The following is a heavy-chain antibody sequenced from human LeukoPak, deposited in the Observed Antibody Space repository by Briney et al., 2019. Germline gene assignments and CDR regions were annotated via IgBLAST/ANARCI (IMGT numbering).Heavy chain of an antibody. J-gene: IGHJ5*02. V-gene: IGHV5-51*01. Sequence: GESLQISCKGSGYSFTSYWIGWVRQMPGKGLEWMGIIYPGDSDTRYSPSFQGQVTISADKPISTAYLQWSSLKASDTAMYYCARQDYYGSGSYPNWFDPWGQGTLVTVSS. CDR2: IYPGDSDT. D-gene: IGHD3-10*01. CDR3: ARQDYYGSGSYPNWFDP. CDR1: GYSFTSYW.